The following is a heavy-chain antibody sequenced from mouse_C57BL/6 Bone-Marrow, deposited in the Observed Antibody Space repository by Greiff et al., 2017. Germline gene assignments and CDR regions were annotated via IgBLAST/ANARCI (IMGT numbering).Heavy chain of an antibody. CDR2: IDPSDSYT. J-gene: IGHJ3*01. V-gene: IGHV1-50*01. CDR1: GYTFTSYW. Sequence: VQLQQPGAELVKPGASVKLSCKASGYTFTSYWMQWVKQRPGQGLEWIGEIDPSDSYTNYNQKFKGKATLTVDTSSSTAYMQLSSLTSEDSAVYYCARDDGYYVFAYWGQGTLVTVSA. D-gene: IGHD2-3*01. CDR3: ARDDGYYVFAY.